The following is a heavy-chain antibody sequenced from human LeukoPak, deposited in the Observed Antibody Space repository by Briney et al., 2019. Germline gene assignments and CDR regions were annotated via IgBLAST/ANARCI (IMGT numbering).Heavy chain of an antibody. Sequence: GRSLRLSCAASGFTFSSYAMSWVRQAPGKGLEWLSTISATGGGTVYADSVKGRFTISRDNSENMLLLQMNSLRADDTAVYYCAKDWATLPSRLSPFDSWGQGILVTVSS. D-gene: IGHD6-6*01. V-gene: IGHV3-23*01. CDR2: ISATGGGT. CDR1: GFTFSSYA. J-gene: IGHJ4*02. CDR3: AKDWATLPSRLSPFDS.